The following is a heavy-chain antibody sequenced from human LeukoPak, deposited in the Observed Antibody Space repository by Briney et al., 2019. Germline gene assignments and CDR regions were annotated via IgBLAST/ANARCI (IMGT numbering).Heavy chain of an antibody. CDR1: GVSISSSNSY. Sequence: ASETLSLTCTVSGVSISSSNSYWGWIRQPPGKGLEWIGSIYYSGNTYYNASLKSQVSISIDTSKNQFSLRLTSVTAADTAVFYCARQTGSGLFILPGGQGTLVTVSS. V-gene: IGHV4-39*01. J-gene: IGHJ4*02. CDR3: ARQTGSGLFILP. CDR2: IYYSGNT. D-gene: IGHD3/OR15-3a*01.